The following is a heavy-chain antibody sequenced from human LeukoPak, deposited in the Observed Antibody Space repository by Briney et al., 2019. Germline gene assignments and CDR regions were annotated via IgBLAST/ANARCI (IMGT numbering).Heavy chain of an antibody. Sequence: PGGSLRLSCAASGFTLSSYEMNWVRQAPGKGLEWVSYISSSGSSIYYADSVKGRFTISKDNAKNSLYLQMNSLRAEDTALYYCASGGIYYGAAFDFWGQGSLVTVSA. V-gene: IGHV3-48*03. CDR1: GFTLSSYE. CDR2: ISSSGSSI. CDR3: ASGGIYYGAAFDF. D-gene: IGHD1-26*01. J-gene: IGHJ4*02.